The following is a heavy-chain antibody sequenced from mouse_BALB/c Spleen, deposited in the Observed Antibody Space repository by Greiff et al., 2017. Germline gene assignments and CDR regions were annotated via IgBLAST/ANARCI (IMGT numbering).Heavy chain of an antibody. CDR3: ARGEDYDSYYYAMDD. CDR2: INPGSGGT. Sequence: QVQLQQSGAELVRPGTSVKVSCKASGYSFTNYLMEWVKQRPGQGLEWIGVINPGSGGTNYNEKFKGKATLTADKSSSTAYMQLSSLTSDDSAVYFCARGEDYDSYYYAMDDWGQGTSVTVSS. CDR1: GYSFTNYL. J-gene: IGHJ4*01. D-gene: IGHD2-4*01. V-gene: IGHV1-54*01.